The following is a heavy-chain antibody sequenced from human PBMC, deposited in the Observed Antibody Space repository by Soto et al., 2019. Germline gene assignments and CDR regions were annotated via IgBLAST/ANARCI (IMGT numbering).Heavy chain of an antibody. CDR3: AKGGAIVAAGTRVYLYNAMDV. J-gene: IGHJ6*02. CDR1: GYTFTGYY. Sequence: ASVKVSCKASGYTFTGYYVHWVRQAPGQGLEWMGWINPNSGDTYLAQRFQGRVTMNRDTSIGTAYMELRGLTSDDAAEYYCAKGGAIVAAGTRVYLYNAMDVWDQGTTVTVSS. V-gene: IGHV1-2*02. D-gene: IGHD1-26*01. CDR2: INPNSGDT.